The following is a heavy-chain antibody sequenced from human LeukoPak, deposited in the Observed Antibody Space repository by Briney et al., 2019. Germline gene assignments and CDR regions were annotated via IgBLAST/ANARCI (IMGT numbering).Heavy chain of an antibody. Sequence: GGSLRLSCAASGFTFSSYSMNWVRQAPGKGLEWVSYISSSSSTIYYADSVKGRFTISRDNAKNSLYLQMNGLRAEDTAVYYCARDRYGSGSYYYFDYWGQGTLVTVSS. D-gene: IGHD3-10*01. CDR1: GFTFSSYS. V-gene: IGHV3-48*01. J-gene: IGHJ4*02. CDR3: ARDRYGSGSYYYFDY. CDR2: ISSSSSTI.